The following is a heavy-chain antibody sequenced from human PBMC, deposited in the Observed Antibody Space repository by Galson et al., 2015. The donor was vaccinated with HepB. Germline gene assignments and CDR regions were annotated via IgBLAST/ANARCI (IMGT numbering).Heavy chain of an antibody. D-gene: IGHD3-9*01. CDR3: ARSYDTKGSYFDY. V-gene: IGHV1-46*01. CDR1: GYSFTNYY. Sequence: SVKVSCKASGYSFTNYYIHWVRQAPGQGLEWMGIINPSGGSTSYAQKLQGRVTMTRDTSTSTVYMELSSLRSEDTAVYYCARSYDTKGSYFDYWGQGTLVTVSS. J-gene: IGHJ4*02. CDR2: INPSGGST.